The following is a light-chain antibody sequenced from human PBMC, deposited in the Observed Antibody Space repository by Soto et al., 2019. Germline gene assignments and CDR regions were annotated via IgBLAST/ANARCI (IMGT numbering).Light chain of an antibody. V-gene: IGKV3-11*01. CDR1: QSVSSY. Sequence: EIVLTQSPVTLSLSPGDRATLSCRASQSVSSYLAWYQQKPGQAPRLLIYDASNRATGIPARFSGSGSGTDFTLTISRLEPEDSALYYCQQYDGSPWTFGQGTKVDI. CDR3: QQYDGSPWT. CDR2: DAS. J-gene: IGKJ1*01.